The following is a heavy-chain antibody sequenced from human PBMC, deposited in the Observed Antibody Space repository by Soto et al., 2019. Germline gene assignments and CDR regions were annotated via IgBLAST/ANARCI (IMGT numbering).Heavy chain of an antibody. V-gene: IGHV1-18*01. J-gene: IGHJ4*02. CDR3: ATRSAEFDY. Sequence: QVQLVQSGPEVKKPGASVKVSCKTSGYTFTSYGISWVRQAPGQGLEWMGWISTSKGDTNYAQKFRGRVTMTTDTATNTGYMELRSLSSDDTDVYYCATRSAEFDYWGQGTQVTVSS. CDR2: ISTSKGDT. CDR1: GYTFTSYG.